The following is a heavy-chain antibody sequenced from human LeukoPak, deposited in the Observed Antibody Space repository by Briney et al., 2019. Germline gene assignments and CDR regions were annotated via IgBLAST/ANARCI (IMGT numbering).Heavy chain of an antibody. V-gene: IGHV4-39*07. CDR2: IYYSGST. CDR1: GGSISSSSYY. J-gene: IGHJ4*02. D-gene: IGHD3-9*01. Sequence: SETLSLTCTVSGGSISSSSYYWGWIRQPPGKGLEWIGSIYYSGSTYYNPSLKSRVTISVDTSKNQFSLKLSSVTAADTAVYYCARVRVRYLGYFDYWGQGTLVTVSS. CDR3: ARVRVRYLGYFDY.